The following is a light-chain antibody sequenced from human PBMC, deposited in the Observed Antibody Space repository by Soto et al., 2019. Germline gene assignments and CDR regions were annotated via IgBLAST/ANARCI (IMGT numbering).Light chain of an antibody. V-gene: IGLV1-40*01. J-gene: IGLJ2*01. Sequence: QSVLTQPPSVSGAPGQRVTISCTGSSSNIGANYDVHWYQQLPGTAPKLLIYVNTRRPSGVPDRFSASKSGTSASLAITGLQAEDEADYYCQSYDSSLSGSVFGGGTKVTVL. CDR3: QSYDSSLSGSV. CDR2: VNT. CDR1: SSNIGANYD.